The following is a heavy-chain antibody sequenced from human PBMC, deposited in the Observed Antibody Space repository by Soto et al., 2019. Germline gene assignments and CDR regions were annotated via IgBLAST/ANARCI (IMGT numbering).Heavy chain of an antibody. D-gene: IGHD6-6*01. CDR3: VRESEEISSKFHY. CDR2: ISYYGCNK. CDR1: VFTFNSYA. V-gene: IGHV3-30-3*01. J-gene: IGHJ4*02. Sequence: PVVSLRLSCSASVFTFNSYAIHWVRQAPGKGLEWVGLISYYGCNKDYADSVKGRFTISRDNSKNTLYLQMNNLRAEDTAVYYFVRESEEISSKFHYWGQGTLVTVSS.